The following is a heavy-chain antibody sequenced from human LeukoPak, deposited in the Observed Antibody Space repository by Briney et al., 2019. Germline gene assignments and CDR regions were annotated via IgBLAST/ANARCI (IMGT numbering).Heavy chain of an antibody. CDR2: INPNSGGT. V-gene: IGHV1-2*02. CDR1: GYTFTGYY. D-gene: IGHD4-11*01. CDR3: ARANSNYDYYCMDV. Sequence: VKVSCKASGYTFTGYYMHWVRQAPGQGLEWMGWINPNSGGTNYAQKFQGRVTMTRDTSISTAYMELSRLRSDDTAVYYCARANSNYDYYCMDVWGKGTTVTVSS. J-gene: IGHJ6*03.